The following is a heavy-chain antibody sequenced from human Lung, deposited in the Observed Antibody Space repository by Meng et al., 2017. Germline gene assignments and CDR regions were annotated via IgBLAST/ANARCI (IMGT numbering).Heavy chain of an antibody. Sequence: QGRLVQSGVEVKKPGASVKVSCKASGYTFPDYWLHWVRRAPGQGLEWMGRINPKSGDTHYAQRFQGRVTMTGDTSISTAYMELSGLRSDDTAMYYCARDEDISAAGKLFGDYWGQGTLVTVSS. CDR1: GYTFPDYW. J-gene: IGHJ4*02. CDR3: ARDEDISAAGKLFGDY. D-gene: IGHD6-13*01. CDR2: INPKSGDT. V-gene: IGHV1-2*06.